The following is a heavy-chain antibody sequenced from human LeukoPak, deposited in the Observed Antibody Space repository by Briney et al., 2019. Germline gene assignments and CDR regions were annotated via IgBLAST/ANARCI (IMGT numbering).Heavy chain of an antibody. CDR2: ISSSSSYI. Sequence: PGGSLRLSCAASGFTFSSYAMSWARQAPGKGLEWVSSISSSSSYIYYADSVKGRFTISRDNAKNSLYLQMNSLRAEDTAAYYCARDIVGATTAFDIWGQGTMVTVSS. CDR1: GFTFSSYA. V-gene: IGHV3-21*01. CDR3: ARDIVGATTAFDI. J-gene: IGHJ3*02. D-gene: IGHD1-26*01.